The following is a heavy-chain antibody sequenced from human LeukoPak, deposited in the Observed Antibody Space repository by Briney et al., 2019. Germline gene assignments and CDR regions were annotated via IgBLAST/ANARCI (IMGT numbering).Heavy chain of an antibody. D-gene: IGHD6-13*01. CDR1: GDSIGGSNYY. Sequence: PSETLSLTCTVSGDSIGGSNYYWAWIRQSPGKGVEWIGSVFYSGNTYYNPSLKSRVTISVDTSKNQFSLNLYSVTAADTATYYCARRGITYSSSFFAYWGQGTLVTVSS. CDR3: ARRGITYSSSFFAY. V-gene: IGHV4-39*01. J-gene: IGHJ4*02. CDR2: VFYSGNT.